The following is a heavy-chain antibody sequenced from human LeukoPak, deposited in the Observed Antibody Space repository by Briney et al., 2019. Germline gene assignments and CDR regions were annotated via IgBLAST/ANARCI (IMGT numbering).Heavy chain of an antibody. D-gene: IGHD1-26*01. CDR1: GFIFSSYG. J-gene: IGHJ3*02. CDR2: ISYDGSDK. CDR3: GRRAWERRDAFDI. Sequence: GGSLRLSCAASGFIFSSYGMHWIRQAPGKGLEWVAVISYDGSDKWYADSVKGRFTVSRDNSKNTLSLQMNSLRDEDTAVYYCGRRAWERRDAFDIWGQGTMVTVAS. V-gene: IGHV3-30*03.